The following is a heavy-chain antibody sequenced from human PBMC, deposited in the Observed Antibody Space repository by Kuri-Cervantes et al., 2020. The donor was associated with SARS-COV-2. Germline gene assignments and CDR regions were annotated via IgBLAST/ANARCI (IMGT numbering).Heavy chain of an antibody. CDR1: GGSISTYY. Sequence: GSLRLSCTVSGGSISTYYWSWIRQPPGKGLEWIGYIYYSGSTTYNPSLKSRVTISVDTSKNQFSLELDSVTAADTAVYHCARESNYSHYYGTEVWGQGTTVTVSS. CDR3: ARESNYSHYYGTEV. CDR2: IYYSGST. V-gene: IGHV4-59*01. J-gene: IGHJ6*02.